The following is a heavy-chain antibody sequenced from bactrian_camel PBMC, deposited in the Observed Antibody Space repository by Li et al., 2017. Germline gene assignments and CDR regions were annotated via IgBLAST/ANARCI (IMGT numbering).Heavy chain of an antibody. CDR2: VASNGGST. Sequence: QLVESGGDLVQPGGSLTLSCTASGFTFSGYWMYWVRQTPAKGLEWVSGVASNGGSTEYADSIVGRFTVSRDNVNNTVNLMMNSLKPEDTAMYYCAANFGPYCSGPYLARRANFLGQGTQVTVS. V-gene: IGHV3S25*01. CDR1: GFTFSGYW. J-gene: IGHJ4*01. D-gene: IGHD2*01.